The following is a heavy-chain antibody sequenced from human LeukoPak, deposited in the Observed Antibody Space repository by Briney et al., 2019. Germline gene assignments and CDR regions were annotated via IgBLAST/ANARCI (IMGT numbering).Heavy chain of an antibody. CDR3: ARGSPGVGASPPYFDY. CDR2: ISSSSSTI. D-gene: IGHD1-26*01. CDR1: GFTFSSYS. V-gene: IGHV3-48*02. Sequence: GGSLRLSCAASGFTFSSYSMNWVRQAPGKGLEWVSYISSSSSTIYYADSVKGRFTISRDNAKNSLYLQMNSLRDEDTAVYYCARGSPGVGASPPYFDYWGQGTLVTVSS. J-gene: IGHJ4*02.